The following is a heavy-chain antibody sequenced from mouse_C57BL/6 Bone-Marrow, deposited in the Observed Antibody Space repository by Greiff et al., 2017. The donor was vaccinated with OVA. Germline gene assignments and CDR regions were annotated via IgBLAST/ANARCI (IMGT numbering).Heavy chain of an antibody. D-gene: IGHD1-2*01. CDR3: ARRLVRQPRAFDY. Sequence: EVKVVESGGDLVKPGGSLKLSCAASGFTFSSYGMSWVRQTPDKRLEWVATISSGGSYTYYPDSVKGRFPISRDNAKNTLYLQMSSLKSEDTAMYYCARRLVRQPRAFDYWGQGTTRTVSS. CDR1: GFTFSSYG. V-gene: IGHV5-6*01. J-gene: IGHJ2*01. CDR2: ISSGGSYT.